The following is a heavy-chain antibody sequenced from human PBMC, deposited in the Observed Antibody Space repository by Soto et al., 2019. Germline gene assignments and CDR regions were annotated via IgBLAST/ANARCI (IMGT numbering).Heavy chain of an antibody. CDR2: ISSSSSYI. Sequence: VGSLRLSCAASGFTFSSYSMNWVRQAPGKGLEWVSSISSSSSYIYYADSVKGRFTISRDNAKNSLYLQMNSLRAEDTAVYYCARIGVTMIVVAKHGMDVWGQGTTVTVSS. D-gene: IGHD3-22*01. V-gene: IGHV3-21*01. J-gene: IGHJ6*02. CDR1: GFTFSSYS. CDR3: ARIGVTMIVVAKHGMDV.